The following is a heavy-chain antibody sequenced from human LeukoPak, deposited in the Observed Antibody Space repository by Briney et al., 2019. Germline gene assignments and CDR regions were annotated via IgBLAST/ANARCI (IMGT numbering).Heavy chain of an antibody. V-gene: IGHV3-33*01. CDR2: IWPDGNKK. Sequence: GGSLRLSCATSGFIFSHYGFHWVRQAPGKGLEWVAVIWPDGNKKYYADSVKGRFAVSKDNSENTVYLQMNSLRAEDTAMYYCVVVVVPAAVWQFDLWGRGTQVTVSS. CDR3: VVVVVPAAVWQFDL. J-gene: IGHJ2*01. D-gene: IGHD2-2*01. CDR1: GFIFSHYG.